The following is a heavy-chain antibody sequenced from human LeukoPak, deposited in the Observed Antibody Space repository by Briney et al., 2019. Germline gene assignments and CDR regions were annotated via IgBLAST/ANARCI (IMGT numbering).Heavy chain of an antibody. Sequence: GGSLRLSCAASGFTFSSYAMHWVRQAPGKGLEWGAVISYDGSNKYYADSVKGRFTIPRDNSKNTLYLQMNSLRAEDTTVYYCARDSHMTTVYYYYYMDVWGKGTTVTVSS. D-gene: IGHD4-11*01. V-gene: IGHV3-30-3*01. CDR3: ARDSHMTTVYYYYYMDV. J-gene: IGHJ6*03. CDR1: GFTFSSYA. CDR2: ISYDGSNK.